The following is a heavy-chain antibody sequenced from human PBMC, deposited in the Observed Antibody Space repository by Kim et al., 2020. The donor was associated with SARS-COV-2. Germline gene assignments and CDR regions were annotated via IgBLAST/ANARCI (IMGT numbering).Heavy chain of an antibody. Sequence: GGSLRLSCAASGFTFNSYAMNWVRQAPGKGLEWVSSITASGGGTYYADSVKGRFTISRDNSKNTLYLQMNSLRPEDTAIYYCVKDIVVSWLVLGDAFDMWGQGTMVTVSS. D-gene: IGHD6-19*01. CDR2: ITASGGGT. CDR3: VKDIVVSWLVLGDAFDM. V-gene: IGHV3-23*01. CDR1: GFTFNSYA. J-gene: IGHJ3*02.